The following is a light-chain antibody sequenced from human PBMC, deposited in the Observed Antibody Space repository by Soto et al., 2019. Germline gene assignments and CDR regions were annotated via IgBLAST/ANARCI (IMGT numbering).Light chain of an antibody. CDR1: QSVSSSY. J-gene: IGKJ3*01. CDR2: DAS. V-gene: IGKV3-20*01. Sequence: EIVLTQSPGTLSLSPGERATLSCRASQSVSSSYLAWYQQKPGQAPRLLIYDASNRATGIPARFSGSGSGTDFALTISRLETEDFAVYYCQQYGGSPFTFGPGTKVDIK. CDR3: QQYGGSPFT.